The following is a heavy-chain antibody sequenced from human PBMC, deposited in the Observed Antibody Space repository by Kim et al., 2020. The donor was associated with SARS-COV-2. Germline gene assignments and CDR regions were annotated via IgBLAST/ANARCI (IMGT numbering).Heavy chain of an antibody. Sequence: SETLSLTCTVSGGSISSGGYYWSWIRQHPGKGLEWIGYIYYSGSTYYNPSLKSRVTILVDTSKNQFSLKLSSVTAADTAVYYCARAGGKYYDSSGYYSNFDYWGQGTLVTVSS. D-gene: IGHD3-22*01. CDR3: ARAGGKYYDSSGYYSNFDY. V-gene: IGHV4-31*03. CDR1: GGSISSGGYY. CDR2: IYYSGST. J-gene: IGHJ4*02.